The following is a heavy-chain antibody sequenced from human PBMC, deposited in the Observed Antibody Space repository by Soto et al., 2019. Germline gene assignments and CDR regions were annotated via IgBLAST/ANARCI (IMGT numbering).Heavy chain of an antibody. V-gene: IGHV3-30-3*01. CDR2: ISNAGLNI. CDR3: AREWSLSVAAPGN. D-gene: IGHD6-19*01. CDR1: GFTFSAYT. Sequence: QVQLVESGGGVVQPGRSLRLSCSASGFTFSAYTMHWVRQAPGKGLECVAAISNAGLNIHFADSVKGRFTISRDNSKNTLYLQMNSLRPEEAAVFYCAREWSLSVAAPGNWGHGTLVTVSS. J-gene: IGHJ4*01.